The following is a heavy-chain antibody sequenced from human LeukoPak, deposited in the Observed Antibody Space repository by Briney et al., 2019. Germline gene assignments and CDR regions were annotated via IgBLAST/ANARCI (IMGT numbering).Heavy chain of an antibody. CDR2: IYHSGST. Sequence: SETLSLTCAVSGGSISSGGYSWSWIRQPPGKGLEWIGYIYHSGSTNYNPSLKSRVTISVDTSKNQFSLKLSSVTAADTAVYYCAREGIVVPAAIYNWFDPWGQGTLVTVSS. V-gene: IGHV4-30-2*01. CDR1: GGSISSGGYS. J-gene: IGHJ5*02. D-gene: IGHD2-2*01. CDR3: AREGIVVPAAIYNWFDP.